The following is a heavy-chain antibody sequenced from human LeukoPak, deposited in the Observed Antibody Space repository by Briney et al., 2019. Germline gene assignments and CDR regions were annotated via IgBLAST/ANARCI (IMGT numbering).Heavy chain of an antibody. J-gene: IGHJ5*02. Sequence: ASVKVSCKASGYTFTGYYMHWVRQAPGQGLEWMGRINPNSGGTNYAQKFQERVTITRDMSTSTAYMELSSLRSEDTAVYYCAAGPLYYDFWSGYLGLGSQVWFDPRGQGTLVTVSS. CDR2: INPNSGGT. D-gene: IGHD3-3*01. CDR3: AAGPLYYDFWSGYLGLGSQVWFDP. V-gene: IGHV1-2*06. CDR1: GYTFTGYY.